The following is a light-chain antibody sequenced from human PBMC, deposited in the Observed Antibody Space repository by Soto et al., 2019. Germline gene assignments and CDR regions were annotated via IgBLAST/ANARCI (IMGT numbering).Light chain of an antibody. J-gene: IGLJ1*01. CDR3: SSHTSSSTVYV. V-gene: IGLV2-14*01. CDR1: SSDIGGYNY. CDR2: DVS. Sequence: QSVLTQPASVSASPGQSITISCTGTSSDIGGYNYVSWYQQHPGKAPKLMIHDVSNRPSGVSNRFSGSKSGNTASLTISGLQAEDEAEYYCSSHTSSSTVYVFGTGTKLTVL.